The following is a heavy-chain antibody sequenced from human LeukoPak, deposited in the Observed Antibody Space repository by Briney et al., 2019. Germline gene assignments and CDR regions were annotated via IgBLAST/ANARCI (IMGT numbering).Heavy chain of an antibody. Sequence: PGGSLRLSCAVSGFTFSDHHMDWVRQAPGKGLEWVGRSRDKAYSYTTQYAASAKGTFTISRDESKNSLYLQMSSLRPEDTAVYFCVRISSTWNPDYWGQGTLVTVSS. CDR2: SRDKAYSYTT. J-gene: IGHJ4*02. V-gene: IGHV3-72*01. D-gene: IGHD6-13*01. CDR3: VRISSTWNPDY. CDR1: GFTFSDHH.